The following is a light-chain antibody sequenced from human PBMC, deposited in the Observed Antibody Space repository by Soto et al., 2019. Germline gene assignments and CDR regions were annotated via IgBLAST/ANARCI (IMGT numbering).Light chain of an antibody. J-gene: IGLJ2*01. Sequence: QSVLTQPPSVSGAPGQRVTISCTGSSSNIGAGYDVHWYQQLPGTAPKLLIYGNSNRPSGVPDRFSGSKSGTSASLANTGLQAGEGGDYYRQALGHRLNVGFRRGTKLPVL. CDR2: GNS. CDR1: SSNIGAGYD. V-gene: IGLV1-40*01. CDR3: QALGHRLNVG.